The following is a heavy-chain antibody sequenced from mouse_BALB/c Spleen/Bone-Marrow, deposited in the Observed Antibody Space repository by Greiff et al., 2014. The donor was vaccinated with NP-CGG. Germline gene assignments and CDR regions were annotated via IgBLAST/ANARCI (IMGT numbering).Heavy chain of an antibody. V-gene: IGHV3-1*02. CDR2: IHYSGYT. Sequence: VQLQQSGPDLVKPSQSLSLTCTVTGYSITSGYSWHWIRQFPGNILEWMGYIHYSGYTNYNPSLKSRISITRDTSKNQFFLQLXSXXTEDTATYYCARTDGYYAMDYWGQGTSVTVSS. D-gene: IGHD2-3*01. J-gene: IGHJ4*01. CDR3: ARTDGYYAMDY. CDR1: GYSITSGYS.